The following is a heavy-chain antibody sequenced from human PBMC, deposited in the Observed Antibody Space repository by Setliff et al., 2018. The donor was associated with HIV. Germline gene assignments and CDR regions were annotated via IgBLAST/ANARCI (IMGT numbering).Heavy chain of an antibody. Sequence: HPGGSLRLSCEVSGFTFRKYWMHWVRQAPGKGLVWVSRINSDGRRTNYADSVKGRFTISRDNSKNTLYLQMDSLRAEDRAVYYCSRASTTTANCGIITACYGKGAFDVWGQGTMVTVSS. J-gene: IGHJ3*01. CDR3: SRASTTTANCGIITACYGKGAFDV. CDR2: INSDGRRT. V-gene: IGHV3-74*01. D-gene: IGHD2-2*01. CDR1: GFTFRKYW.